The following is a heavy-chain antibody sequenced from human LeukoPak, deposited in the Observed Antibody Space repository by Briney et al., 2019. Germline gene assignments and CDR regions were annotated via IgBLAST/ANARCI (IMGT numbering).Heavy chain of an antibody. D-gene: IGHD6-13*01. CDR2: ISSSGSTI. V-gene: IGHV3-11*01. J-gene: IGHJ4*02. CDR1: GFTFSDYY. CDR3: ARDVGRYSSSWYVGY. Sequence: GGSLRLSCAASGFTFSDYYMSWIRQAPGKGLEWVSYISSSGSTIYYADSVKGRFTISRDNAKNSLYLQMNSLRAEGTAVYYCARDVGRYSSSWYVGYWGQGTLVTVSS.